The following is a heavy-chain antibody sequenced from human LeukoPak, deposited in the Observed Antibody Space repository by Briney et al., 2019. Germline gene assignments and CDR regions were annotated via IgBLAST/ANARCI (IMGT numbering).Heavy chain of an antibody. J-gene: IGHJ6*04. CDR1: GFTFSSYE. CDR2: ISSSGSTI. V-gene: IGHV3-48*03. D-gene: IGHD3-9*01. CDR3: ASYDILTGYLRSAYYYGMDV. Sequence: GGSLRLSCAASGFTFSSYEMNWVRQAPGKGLEWVSYISSSGSTIYYADSVKGRFTISRDNAKNSLYLQMNSLRAEDTAVYYCASYDILTGYLRSAYYYGMDVRGKGTTVTVSS.